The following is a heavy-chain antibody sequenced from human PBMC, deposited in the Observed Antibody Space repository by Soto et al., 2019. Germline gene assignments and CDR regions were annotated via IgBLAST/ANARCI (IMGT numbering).Heavy chain of an antibody. CDR2: INTNSGGT. D-gene: IGHD3-22*01. CDR1: GYTLTGYY. Sequence: ASVKVSCKASGYTLTGYYMHWVRQAPGQGLEWMGWINTNSGGTNYAQKFQGRVTMTRDTSISTAYMELRRLRSDDTAVYYCGXAFYYDSSGYYYRSPDYWGQGPLVTVSS. J-gene: IGHJ4*02. V-gene: IGHV1-2*02. CDR3: GXAFYYDSSGYYYRSPDY.